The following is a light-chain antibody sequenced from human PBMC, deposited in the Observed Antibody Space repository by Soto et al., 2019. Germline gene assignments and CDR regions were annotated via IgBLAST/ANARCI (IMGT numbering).Light chain of an antibody. CDR1: QRISSW. CDR3: QQYNDYSSLT. J-gene: IGKJ4*01. V-gene: IGKV1-5*03. CDR2: KAS. Sequence: DIQMTQSPSTLSASVGDRVTITCRASQRISSWLAWYQQKPGIAPKLLIYKASTLEDGVPSRFXGSGAGTEFTLTISSLQPDDFATYYCQQYNDYSSLTFGGGTKVEIK.